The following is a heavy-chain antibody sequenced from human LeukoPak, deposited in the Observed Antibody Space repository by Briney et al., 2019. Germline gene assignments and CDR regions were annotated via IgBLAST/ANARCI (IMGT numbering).Heavy chain of an antibody. CDR3: ARQFRGVISMALDY. D-gene: IGHD3-10*01. J-gene: IGHJ4*02. CDR1: GFTFSSYW. V-gene: IGHV3-74*01. CDR2: TNSDGSST. Sequence: WVSLRLSCAASGFTFSSYWMHWVRQAPGKGLVWVSRTNSDGSSTSYADSVKGRFTISRDNAKNTLYLQMNSLRAEDTAVYYCARQFRGVISMALDYRGQGTLVTVS.